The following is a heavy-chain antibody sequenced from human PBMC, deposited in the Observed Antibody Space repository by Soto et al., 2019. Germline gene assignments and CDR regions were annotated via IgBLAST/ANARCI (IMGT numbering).Heavy chain of an antibody. V-gene: IGHV4-59*01. D-gene: IGHD5-18*01. CDR1: GGSIRSYY. J-gene: IGHJ4*02. CDR3: ARGAADTAMVDS. CDR2: IFYSGST. Sequence: SETLSLSCTVSGGSIRSYYWTWIRQPPGKGLEWLGYIFYSGSTFYNPSLKSRVTISIHTSKSQFSLQLTSVTAADTAVYYCARGAADTAMVDSWGQGTLVTVSS.